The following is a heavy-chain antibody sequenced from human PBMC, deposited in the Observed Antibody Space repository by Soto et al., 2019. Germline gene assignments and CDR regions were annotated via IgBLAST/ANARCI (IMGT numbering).Heavy chain of an antibody. CDR3: ATVRGFWFDP. Sequence: QVQLQQWGAGLLKPSETLSLTCAVYGGSFSDHYWSWIHQPPGKGLEWIGEINHSGSTNYSPSLKSRVTISVDTSKNQFSLKVKSVTAADTAVYYCATVRGFWFDPWGPGNLVTVSS. CDR1: GGSFSDHY. CDR2: INHSGST. J-gene: IGHJ5*02. V-gene: IGHV4-34*01.